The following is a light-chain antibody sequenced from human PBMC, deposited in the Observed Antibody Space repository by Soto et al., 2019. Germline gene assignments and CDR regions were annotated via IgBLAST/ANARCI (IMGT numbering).Light chain of an antibody. J-gene: IGKJ2*01. V-gene: IGKV1-9*01. CDR2: AAS. CDR1: QDIAIY. CDR3: QQYYSYPYT. Sequence: DIQFTQSPSSLSSSVLDRFTITCRASQDIAIYLAWYQQKPGKAPKLLIYAASTLQSGVPSRFSGSGSGTDFTLTISCLQSEDFATYYCQQYYSYPYTFGQGTKVDI.